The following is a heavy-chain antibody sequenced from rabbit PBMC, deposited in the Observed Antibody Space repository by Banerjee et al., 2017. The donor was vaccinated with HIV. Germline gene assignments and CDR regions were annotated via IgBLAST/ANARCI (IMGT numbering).Heavy chain of an antibody. CDR3: ARDSGTSFSSYGMDL. CDR1: GFSFSSSYY. J-gene: IGHJ6*01. CDR2: VGSGGFT. D-gene: IGHD4-1*01. Sequence: QSLEESGGDLVKTGASLTLTCTASGFSFSSSYYSCWVRQPPGKGLEWIACVGSGGFTYYANWAKGRFTISKTSSTTVTLQMTSLTAADTATYFCARDSGTSFSSYGMDLWGPGTLVTVS. V-gene: IGHV1S40*01.